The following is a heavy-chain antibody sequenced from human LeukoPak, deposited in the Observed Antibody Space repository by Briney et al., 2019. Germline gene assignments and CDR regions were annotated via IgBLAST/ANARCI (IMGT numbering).Heavy chain of an antibody. D-gene: IGHD6-13*01. Sequence: SETLSLTCTVSGGSISSYYWSWIRQPPGKGLEWIGYIYYSGSTNYNPSLKSRVTISVDTSKNQFSLKRSSVTAADTAVYYCAVGGSSWYAPIDYWGQGTLVTVSS. CDR2: IYYSGST. V-gene: IGHV4-59*01. CDR1: GGSISSYY. J-gene: IGHJ4*02. CDR3: AVGGSSWYAPIDY.